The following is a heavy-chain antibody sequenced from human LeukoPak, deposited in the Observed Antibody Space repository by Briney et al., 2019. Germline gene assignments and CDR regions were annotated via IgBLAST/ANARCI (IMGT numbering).Heavy chain of an antibody. D-gene: IGHD2-21*01. CDR2: ISDNGGSI. CDR3: VKIAPDLP. V-gene: IGHV3-23*01. Sequence: SGGSLRLTCAASGFTFSSFGMTWVRQAPGKGLEWVSAISDNGGSIFYADSVKGRFTISRDNSKNSLYLQMNSLRADDTAVHYCVKIAPDLPWGQGTLVTVS. CDR1: GFTFSSFG. J-gene: IGHJ5*02.